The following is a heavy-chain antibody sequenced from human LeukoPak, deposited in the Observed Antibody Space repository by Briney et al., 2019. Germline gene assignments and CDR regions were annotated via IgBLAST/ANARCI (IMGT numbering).Heavy chain of an antibody. J-gene: IGHJ4*02. Sequence: PGGSLRLSCAASDFSFITYAMSWVRQAPGKGLEWASTITGRGDATYYADSVKGRFTISRDNSKNTLYLQMNSLRADDTAVYYCARDSSMLRGPLVIYYFDFWGQGTLVTVSS. V-gene: IGHV3-23*01. CDR1: DFSFITYA. CDR2: ITGRGDAT. CDR3: ARDSSMLRGPLVIYYFDF. D-gene: IGHD3-10*01.